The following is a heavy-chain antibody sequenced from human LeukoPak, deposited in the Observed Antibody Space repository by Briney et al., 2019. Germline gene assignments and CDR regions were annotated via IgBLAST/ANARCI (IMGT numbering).Heavy chain of an antibody. CDR3: ARGAYSSGWAYFDH. J-gene: IGHJ4*02. D-gene: IGHD6-19*01. CDR2: ISTKSDYI. Sequence: GGSLRLSCAGSGFTFRYYSMTWVRQAPGKGLEWVSSISTKSDYIHYADSVKGRFTISRDNAKNSLYLHMDSLRAEDTAVYYCARGAYSSGWAYFDHWGQGTLVTVSS. V-gene: IGHV3-21*01. CDR1: GFTFRYYS.